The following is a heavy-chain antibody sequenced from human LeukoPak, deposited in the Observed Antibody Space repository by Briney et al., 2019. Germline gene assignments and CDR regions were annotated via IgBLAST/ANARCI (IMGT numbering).Heavy chain of an antibody. J-gene: IGHJ4*02. V-gene: IGHV4-34*01. CDR2: INHSGST. D-gene: IGHD3-3*01. Sequence: PSETLSLTCAVYGGSFSAYYWSWIRQPPGRGLEWIGEINHSGSTNYNPSLKSRVTISVDTSKNQFSLKLSSVTAADTAVYYCARDSSTIFGVVTAQTAGFDYWGQGTLVTVSS. CDR3: ARDSSTIFGVVTAQTAGFDY. CDR1: GGSFSAYY.